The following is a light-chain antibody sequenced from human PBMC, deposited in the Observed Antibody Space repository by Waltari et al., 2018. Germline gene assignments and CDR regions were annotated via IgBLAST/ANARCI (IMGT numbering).Light chain of an antibody. CDR1: SSDGGGYNL. Sequence: QSALPQPTSVAGSPGQSITTSCTVTSSDGGGYNLVSWYQQHPGKAPKLMIYEGSKRPSGVSNRFSGSKSGNTASLTISGLQAEDEADYYCCSYAGSSTLVFGGGTKLTVL. CDR3: CSYAGSSTLV. V-gene: IGLV2-23*01. CDR2: EGS. J-gene: IGLJ2*01.